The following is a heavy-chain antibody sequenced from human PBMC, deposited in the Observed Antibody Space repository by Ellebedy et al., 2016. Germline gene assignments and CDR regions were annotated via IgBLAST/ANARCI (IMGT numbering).Heavy chain of an antibody. D-gene: IGHD5-18*01. V-gene: IGHV3-43*01. CDR2: ISWDGGST. Sequence: GESLKISCAASGFTFDDYTMHWVRQAPGKGLEWVSLISWDGGSTYYADSVKGRFTISRDNSKNSLYLQMNSLRTEDTALYYCAKGDSYGYGSSYYGMDVWGQGTTVTVSS. CDR3: AKGDSYGYGSSYYGMDV. J-gene: IGHJ6*02. CDR1: GFTFDDYT.